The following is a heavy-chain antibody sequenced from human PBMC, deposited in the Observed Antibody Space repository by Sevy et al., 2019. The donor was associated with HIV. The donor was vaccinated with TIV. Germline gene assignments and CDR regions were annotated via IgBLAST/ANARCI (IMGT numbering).Heavy chain of an antibody. D-gene: IGHD3-16*01. CDR1: GFTFTSYA. V-gene: IGHV3-23*01. J-gene: IGHJ4*02. CDR2: ITAGGDST. CDR3: AKDGGPSWALYDH. Sequence: QLGGSLRLSCAASGFTFTSYAMAWVRQAPGKGLEWVSAITAGGDSTFYADSVKGRFTISRDTSKNTLFLQMNSLTTEDTAVYYCAKDGGPSWALYDHWGQGTLVTVSS.